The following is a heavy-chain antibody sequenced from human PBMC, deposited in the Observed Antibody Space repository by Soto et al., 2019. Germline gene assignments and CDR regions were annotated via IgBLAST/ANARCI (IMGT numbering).Heavy chain of an antibody. D-gene: IGHD3-22*01. Sequence: ASVKVSCKASGGTFSSYAISWVRQAPGQGLEWMGGIIPIFGTANYAQKFQGRVTITADESTSTAYMELSSLRSEDTAVYYCARVYDSSGYYYERYFDYWGQGTLVTXS. CDR2: IIPIFGTA. CDR1: GGTFSSYA. CDR3: ARVYDSSGYYYERYFDY. V-gene: IGHV1-69*13. J-gene: IGHJ4*02.